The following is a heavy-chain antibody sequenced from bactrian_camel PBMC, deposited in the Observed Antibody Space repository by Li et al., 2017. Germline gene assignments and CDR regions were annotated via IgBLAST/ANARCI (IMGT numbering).Heavy chain of an antibody. CDR3: AARVSGTGADYEY. D-gene: IGHD7*01. CDR1: GDIFGNCA. Sequence: HVQLVESGGGSVQAGGSLRLSCLAPGDIFGNCAMGWYRQAPGKEREFVLSVSRKEITSGAGSVKGRFAISQDKSKNTLYLQIDSLETDDTAMYYCAARVSGTGADYEYWGRGTQVTVS. V-gene: IGHV3S55*01. CDR2: VSRKEIT. J-gene: IGHJ4*01.